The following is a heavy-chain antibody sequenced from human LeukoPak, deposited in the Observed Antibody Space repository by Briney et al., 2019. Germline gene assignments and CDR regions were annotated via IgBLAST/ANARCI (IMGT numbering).Heavy chain of an antibody. CDR2: IYYSGST. D-gene: IGHD6-6*01. CDR3: ACTIAARSALIDAFDI. J-gene: IGHJ3*02. V-gene: IGHV4-30-4*01. Sequence: PSETLSLTCTVSGGSISSGDYYWSWIRQPPGKGLECIGYIYYSGSTYYNPSLKSRVTISVDTSKNQFSLKLSSVTAADTAVYYCACTIAARSALIDAFDIWGQGTMVTVSS. CDR1: GGSISSGDYY.